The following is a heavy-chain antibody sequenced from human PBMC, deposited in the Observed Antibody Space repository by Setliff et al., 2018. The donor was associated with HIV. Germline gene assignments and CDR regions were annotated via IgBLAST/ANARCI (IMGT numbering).Heavy chain of an antibody. Sequence: PGGSLRLSCAASGFTFSTYGMHWVRQAPGKGLEWVTFMVYDGSNKYYAGSVKGRFTISRDNSKNTLYRQMNRLRAEDTAVYYCAKDGTDYSDSSGYYFDYWGQGTLVTGSS. CDR2: MVYDGSNK. J-gene: IGHJ4*02. CDR1: GFTFSTYG. D-gene: IGHD3-22*01. V-gene: IGHV3-30*02. CDR3: AKDGTDYSDSSGYYFDY.